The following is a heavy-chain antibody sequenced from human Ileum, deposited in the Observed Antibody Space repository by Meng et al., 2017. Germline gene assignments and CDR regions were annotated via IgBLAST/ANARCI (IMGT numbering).Heavy chain of an antibody. CDR1: GGSISSYY. D-gene: IGHD1-26*01. J-gene: IGHJ4*02. Sequence: GSLRLSCTVSGGSISSYYWSWIRQPAGKGLEWIGRIYISGNTNYNPSLKSRVTMSVDTSKNQFSLNLTSVTAADTAVYYCAREAGSSRMLDYWGQGTRVTGSS. V-gene: IGHV4-4*07. CDR2: IYISGNT. CDR3: AREAGSSRMLDY.